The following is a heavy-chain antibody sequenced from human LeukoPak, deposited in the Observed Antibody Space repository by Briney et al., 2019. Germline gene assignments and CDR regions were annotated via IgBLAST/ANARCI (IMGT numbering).Heavy chain of an antibody. CDR3: ARGWGYMDV. J-gene: IGHJ6*03. D-gene: IGHD1-26*01. CDR1: GGSISGDY. CDR2: INSSGNI. V-gene: IGHV4-4*07. Sequence: SETLSLTCTVSGGSISGDYWSWIRQPAGKGLEWIGRINSSGNINYNPSLKSRVTMSVDTSKNQFSLKLSSVTAADTAVYYCARGWGYMDVWGKGTTVTVSS.